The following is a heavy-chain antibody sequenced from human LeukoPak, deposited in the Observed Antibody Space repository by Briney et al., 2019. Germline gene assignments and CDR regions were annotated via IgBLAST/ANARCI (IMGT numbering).Heavy chain of an antibody. J-gene: IGHJ4*02. CDR3: ARTGDFWSGYSDY. CDR2: MNPNSGNT. CDR1: GYTFTGYY. V-gene: IGHV1-8*03. Sequence: GASVKVSCKASGYTFTGYYMHWVRQAPGQGLVWMGWMNPNSGNTGYAQKFQGRVTITRKTSISTAYMELSSLRSEDTAVYYCARTGDFWSGYSDYWGQGTLVTVSS. D-gene: IGHD3-3*01.